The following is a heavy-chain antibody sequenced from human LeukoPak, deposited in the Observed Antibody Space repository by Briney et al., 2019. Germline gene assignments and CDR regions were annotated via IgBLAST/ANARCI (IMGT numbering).Heavy chain of an antibody. Sequence: GGSLKLSCAASGFTLSSYEMNWVRKAPGKGLEWVSYISSSSSTIYYADSVKGRFTISRDDAKNSLYLQMNSLRDEDTAVYYCVRDLDWAFDYWGQGTLVTVSS. J-gene: IGHJ4*02. D-gene: IGHD3/OR15-3a*01. CDR3: VRDLDWAFDY. V-gene: IGHV3-48*02. CDR1: GFTLSSYE. CDR2: ISSSSSTI.